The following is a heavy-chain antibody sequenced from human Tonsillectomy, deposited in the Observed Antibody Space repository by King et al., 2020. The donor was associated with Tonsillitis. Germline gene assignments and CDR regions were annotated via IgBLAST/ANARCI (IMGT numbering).Heavy chain of an antibody. CDR2: ISSDGSNK. J-gene: IGHJ4*02. D-gene: IGHD4-23*01. CDR3: AKEVATVVTLGGSDY. Sequence: VQLVESGGGVVQPGRSLRLSCAASGFTFSTYGMHWVRQAPGKGLEWVAVISSDGSNKYYADSVKGRFTISRDNSKNTLYLQMNSLRPKDTAVYYCAKEVATVVTLGGSDYWGQGTLVTVSS. CDR1: GFTFSTYG. V-gene: IGHV3-30*18.